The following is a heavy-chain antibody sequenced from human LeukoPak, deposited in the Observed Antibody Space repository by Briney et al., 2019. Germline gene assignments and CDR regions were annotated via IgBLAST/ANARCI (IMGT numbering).Heavy chain of an antibody. Sequence: GGSLRLSCAASGFIFSSHAMGWVRQAPGKGLEWVSAISGSGGSTHYADSVKGRFTISRDNSKNTVYLQMNSLRAEDTAVYYCAKLKSIAVAGYFDYWGQGTLVTVSS. CDR1: GFIFSSHA. J-gene: IGHJ4*02. D-gene: IGHD6-19*01. CDR3: AKLKSIAVAGYFDY. V-gene: IGHV3-23*01. CDR2: ISGSGGST.